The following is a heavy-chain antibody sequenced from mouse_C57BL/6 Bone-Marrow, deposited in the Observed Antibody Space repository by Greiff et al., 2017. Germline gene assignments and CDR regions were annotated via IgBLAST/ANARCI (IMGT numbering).Heavy chain of an antibody. J-gene: IGHJ2*01. CDR1: GYPFPDYE. CDR3: TRLTGYFDY. CDR2: IDPETGGT. Sequence: QVQLQQSGAELVRPGASVTLSCKASGYPFPDYELHWVKQTPVHGLEWIGAIDPETGGTAYNQKFKGKAILTADKSSSTAYLELRSLTTEDSAVYYCTRLTGYFDYGGQGTTLTVSS. D-gene: IGHD4-1*01. V-gene: IGHV1-15*01.